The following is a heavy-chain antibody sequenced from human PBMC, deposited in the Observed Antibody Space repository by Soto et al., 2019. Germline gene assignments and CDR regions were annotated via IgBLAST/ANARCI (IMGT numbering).Heavy chain of an antibody. J-gene: IGHJ4*02. CDR3: ARGQEGVVATH. V-gene: IGHV4-34*01. CDR2: VKDGGHT. CDR1: GGSLSGYY. D-gene: IGHD5-12*01. Sequence: QVQLQQWGAGLLKPSETLSLNCAVTGGSLSGYYWSWIRQPPGKGLEWIGEVKDGGHTNYSPSLRGRVTISTDTSKNQCSLRLNSMTAAETGVYYCARGQEGVVATHWDQGSLVTVSS.